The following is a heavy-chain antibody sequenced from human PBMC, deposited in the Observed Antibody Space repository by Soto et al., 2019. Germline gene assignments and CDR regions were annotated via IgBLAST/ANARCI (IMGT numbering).Heavy chain of an antibody. J-gene: IGHJ6*02. V-gene: IGHV4-59*01. CDR1: GGSISSYY. Sequence: PSETLSLTCTVSGGSISSYYWSWIRRPPGKGLEWIGYIYYSGSTNYNPSLKSRVTISVDTSKNQFSLKLSSVTAADTAVYYCARGNIVVVPADDYYYYYGMDVWGQGTTVTVSS. D-gene: IGHD2-2*01. CDR3: ARGNIVVVPADDYYYYYGMDV. CDR2: IYYSGST.